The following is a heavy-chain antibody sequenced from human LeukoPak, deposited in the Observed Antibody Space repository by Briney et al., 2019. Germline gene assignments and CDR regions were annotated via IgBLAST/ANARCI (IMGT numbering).Heavy chain of an antibody. D-gene: IGHD2-15*01. CDR1: GGSFSGYY. CDR2: INHSGST. J-gene: IGHJ1*01. CDR3: ARGGGSCYSCEYFQH. V-gene: IGHV4-34*01. Sequence: SETLSLTCAVYGGSFSGYYWSWIRQPPGKGLEWIGEINHSGSTNYNPSLKSRVTISVDTSKNQFSLKLSSVTAADTAVYYCARGGGSCYSCEYFQHWGQGTLVTVSS.